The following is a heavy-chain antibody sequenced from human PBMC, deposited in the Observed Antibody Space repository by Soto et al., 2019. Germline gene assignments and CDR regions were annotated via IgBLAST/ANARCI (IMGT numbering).Heavy chain of an antibody. V-gene: IGHV5-51*01. J-gene: IGHJ6*02. CDR2: IYPGDSDT. CDR3: ARQTAVAGTPYYYSGMDV. Sequence: GESLKISCKGSGYSFTSYWIGWVRQMPGKGLEWMGIIYPGDSDTRYSPSFQGQVTISADKSISTAYLQWSSLKASDTAMYYCARQTAVAGTPYYYSGMDVWGQGTTVTVSS. CDR1: GYSFTSYW. D-gene: IGHD6-19*01.